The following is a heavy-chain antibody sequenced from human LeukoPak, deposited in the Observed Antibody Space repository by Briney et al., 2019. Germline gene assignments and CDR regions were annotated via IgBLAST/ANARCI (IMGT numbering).Heavy chain of an antibody. CDR3: ARDGDYGTGSYYRGCIDS. J-gene: IGHJ4*02. D-gene: IGHD1-1*01. CDR1: RYSFTAFY. Sequence: GASVKVSCKASRYSFTAFYLHGVRQAPGHGGEGMGWMHPRSGDTTYAQKFQGRVTLTRHTSISTAYMDVSRLRSDDTAVYYCARDGDYGTGSYYRGCIDSWGQGTPVTVS. V-gene: IGHV1-2*02. CDR2: MHPRSGDT.